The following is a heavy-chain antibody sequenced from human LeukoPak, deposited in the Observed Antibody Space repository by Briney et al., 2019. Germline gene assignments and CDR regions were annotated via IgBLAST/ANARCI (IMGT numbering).Heavy chain of an antibody. CDR2: IIPIFGTA. V-gene: IGHV1-69*13. J-gene: IGHJ3*02. Sequence: SVKVSCKASGGTFSSYAISWVRQAPGQGLEWMGGIIPIFGTANYAQKFQGRVTITADESTSTAYMELSSLRSEDTAVYYCASSLSSGSYYLDAFDIWAKGQWSPSLQ. CDR1: GGTFSSYA. CDR3: ASSLSSGSYYLDAFDI. D-gene: IGHD1-26*01.